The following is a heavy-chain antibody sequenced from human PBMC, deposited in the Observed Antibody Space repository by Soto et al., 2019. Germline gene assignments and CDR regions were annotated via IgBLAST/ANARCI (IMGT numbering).Heavy chain of an antibody. CDR3: AKDLRRGSSWHYLDY. CDR2: ISWNSGSI. V-gene: IGHV3-9*01. J-gene: IGHJ4*02. CDR1: GFTFDNYA. D-gene: IGHD6-13*01. Sequence: GGALRLSCEASGFTFDNYAMHRVRQPQGKGLERVSGISWNSGSIGYADSVKGRFTISRDNAKNSLYLQMNSLRAEDTALYYRAKDLRRGSSWHYLDYWGQGTLVTVSS.